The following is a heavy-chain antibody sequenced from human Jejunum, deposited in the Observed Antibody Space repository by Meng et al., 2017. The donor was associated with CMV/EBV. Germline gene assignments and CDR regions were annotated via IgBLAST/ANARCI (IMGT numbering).Heavy chain of an antibody. CDR3: ARGSGSGGRDWFDP. CDR1: GYTFINHD. D-gene: IGHD3-3*01. CDR2: MNSNSGNT. V-gene: IGHV1-8*01. Sequence: KASGYTFINHDIKWFRQATGQGLEWMGWMNSNSGNTGYAQKFQGRVTMTRDTSITTAYMELSDLGSEDAAVYYCARGSGSGGRDWFDPWGQGTLVTVSS. J-gene: IGHJ5*02.